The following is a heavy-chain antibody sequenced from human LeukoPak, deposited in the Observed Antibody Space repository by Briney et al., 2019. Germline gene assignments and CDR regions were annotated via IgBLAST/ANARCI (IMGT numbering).Heavy chain of an antibody. V-gene: IGHV1-69*13. CDR2: IIPIFGTA. J-gene: IGHJ5*02. Sequence: ASVKVSCKASGGTFSSYAISWARQAPGQGLEWMGGIIPIFGTANYAQKFQGRVTITADESTSTAYMELSSLRSEDTAVYYCARDLCSSTSCYEGFDPWGQGTLVTVSS. CDR1: GGTFSSYA. D-gene: IGHD2-2*01. CDR3: ARDLCSSTSCYEGFDP.